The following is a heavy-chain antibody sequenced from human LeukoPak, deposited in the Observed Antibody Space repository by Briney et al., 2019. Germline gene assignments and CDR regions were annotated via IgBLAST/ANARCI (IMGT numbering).Heavy chain of an antibody. CDR2: INPNSGGT. D-gene: IGHD5-18*01. CDR1: GYTFTGYY. J-gene: IGHJ4*02. V-gene: IGHV1-2*02. Sequence: AASVKVSCKASGYTFTGYYMHWVRQAPGQGLEGMGWINPNSGGTNYAQKFQGRVTMTRDTSISTAYMELSRLRSDDTAVYYCARGRAGLWHEYDYWGQGTLVTVSS. CDR3: ARGRAGLWHEYDY.